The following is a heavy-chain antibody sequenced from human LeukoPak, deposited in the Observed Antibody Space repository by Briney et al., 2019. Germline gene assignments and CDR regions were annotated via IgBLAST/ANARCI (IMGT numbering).Heavy chain of an antibody. CDR2: INTNTGNP. Sequence: ASVKVSCKTSGYSFTRYAMNWVRQAPGQGLEWMGWINTNTGNPTYAQGFTGRFVFSLDTSVSTTYLQINSLKAEDTAVYYCARDKTREDFDYWGQGTLVTVSS. J-gene: IGHJ4*02. CDR1: GYSFTRYA. V-gene: IGHV7-4-1*02. D-gene: IGHD1-1*01. CDR3: ARDKTREDFDY.